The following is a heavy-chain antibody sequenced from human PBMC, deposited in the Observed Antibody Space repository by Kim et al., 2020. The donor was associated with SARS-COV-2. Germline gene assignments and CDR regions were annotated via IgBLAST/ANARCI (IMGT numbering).Heavy chain of an antibody. V-gene: IGHV6-1*01. CDR2: YD. J-gene: IGHJ4*02. CDR3: ARATSGNFDY. D-gene: IGHD1-1*01. Sequence: YDDYEVSVKSRITINPDTSKNQFSLQLNSMTPEDTAVYFCARATSGNFDYWGQGTLVTVSS.